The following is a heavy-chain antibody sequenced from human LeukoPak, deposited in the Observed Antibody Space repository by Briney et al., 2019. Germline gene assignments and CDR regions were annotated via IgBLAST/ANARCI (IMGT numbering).Heavy chain of an antibody. CDR1: GFTFSSYA. J-gene: IGHJ4*02. Sequence: RGSLRLSCAASGFTFSSYAMSWVRQAPGKGLEWVSAISGSGGSTYYADSAKGRFTISRDNSKNTLYLQMNSLRAEDTAVYYCAKDIITMVRGAGFDYWGQGTLVTVSS. CDR3: AKDIITMVRGAGFDY. D-gene: IGHD3-10*01. CDR2: ISGSGGST. V-gene: IGHV3-23*01.